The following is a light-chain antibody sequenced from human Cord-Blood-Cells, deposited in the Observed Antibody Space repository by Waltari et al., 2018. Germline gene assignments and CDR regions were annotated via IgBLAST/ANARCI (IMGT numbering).Light chain of an antibody. Sequence: EIVLTQSPGTLSLSPGERXXXXCRASQSVSSSYLAWYQQKPGQAPRLLIYGASSRATGIPDRFSGSGSGTDFTLTISRLEPEDFAVYYCQQYGSSPYTFGQGTKLEIK. CDR2: GAS. J-gene: IGKJ2*01. CDR1: QSVSSSY. CDR3: QQYGSSPYT. V-gene: IGKV3-20*01.